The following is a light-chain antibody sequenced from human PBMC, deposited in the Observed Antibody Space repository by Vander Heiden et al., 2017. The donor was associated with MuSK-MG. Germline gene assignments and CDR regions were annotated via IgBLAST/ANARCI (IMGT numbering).Light chain of an antibody. Sequence: NFMLTQPHSVSESPGKTVTISCTGSSGSIASNYVQWYQQRPGSDHTTGIEDDNQRPSGVPDRFSCAIDSSSTSALLNISGLKTEDEAYSYCQCYDRSKLVVVGGWTKLTVL. CDR3: QCYDRSKLVV. CDR1: SGSIASNY. V-gene: IGLV6-57*02. J-gene: IGLJ2*01. CDR2: DDN.